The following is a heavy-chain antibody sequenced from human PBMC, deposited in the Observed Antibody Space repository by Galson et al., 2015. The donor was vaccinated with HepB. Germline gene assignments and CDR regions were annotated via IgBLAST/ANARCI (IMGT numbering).Heavy chain of an antibody. D-gene: IGHD6-19*01. Sequence: SLRLSCAASGFTFSNYGMHWVRQAPGKGLEWVAVISYDGSNKYYADSVKGRFTNSRKNSKNMLYLQMNSLRAEDTALYYCAKDPYLYSALAGTMAGFDYWGQGTLVTVSS. CDR1: GFTFSNYG. CDR2: ISYDGSNK. CDR3: AKDPYLYSALAGTMAGFDY. V-gene: IGHV3-30*18. J-gene: IGHJ4*02.